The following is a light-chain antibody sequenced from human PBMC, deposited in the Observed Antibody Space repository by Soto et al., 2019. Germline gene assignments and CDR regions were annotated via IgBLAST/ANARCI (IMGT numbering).Light chain of an antibody. CDR2: ATS. V-gene: IGKV1-39*01. Sequence: DIQMTQSPSSLSASVGDRVTITCRASQSISTYLIWYQQKPGKATKLLIYATSSLQNGVPSRFSGSGSGTDFTLTITSRHPEDDASEYYQHSYSSTPGTFGQGTKVDIK. J-gene: IGKJ1*01. CDR3: QHSYSSTPGT. CDR1: QSISTY.